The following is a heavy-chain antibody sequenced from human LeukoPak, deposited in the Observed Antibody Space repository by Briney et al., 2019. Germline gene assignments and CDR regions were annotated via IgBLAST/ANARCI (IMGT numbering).Heavy chain of an antibody. CDR2: IYYSGST. CDR1: GDSISRSTYY. D-gene: IGHD6-19*01. Sequence: SETLSLTCTVSGDSISRSTYYWAWIRQPPGKGLEWIGYIYYSGSTNYNPSLKSRVTISVDTSKNQFSLKLSSVTAADTAVYYCGRYPGIAVAGTYYYYGMDVWGQGTTVTVSS. J-gene: IGHJ6*02. CDR3: GRYPGIAVAGTYYYYGMDV. V-gene: IGHV4-61*05.